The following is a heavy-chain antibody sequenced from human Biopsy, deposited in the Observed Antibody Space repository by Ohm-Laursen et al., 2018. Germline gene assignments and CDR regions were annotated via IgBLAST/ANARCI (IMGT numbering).Heavy chain of an antibody. CDR2: INHRGFT. Sequence: SETLSLTCIVYGGSLSGYYWNWIRQSPGKGLEWIGEINHRGFTSNNPSLKSRVTISVDTSKNHFSLKLGSVTAADTAVYYCAKNLAVSSYALDIWGQGTMVTVSS. CDR3: AKNLAVSSYALDI. J-gene: IGHJ3*02. CDR1: GGSLSGYY. V-gene: IGHV4-34*01. D-gene: IGHD2/OR15-2a*01.